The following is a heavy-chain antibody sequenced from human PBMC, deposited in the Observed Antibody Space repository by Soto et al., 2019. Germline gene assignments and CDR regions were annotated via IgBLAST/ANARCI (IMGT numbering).Heavy chain of an antibody. CDR3: ARGRYCLTGRCFPNWFDS. CDR2: IYYSATT. V-gene: IGHV4-59*08. D-gene: IGHD7-27*01. CDR1: GGSISSYY. J-gene: IGHJ5*01. Sequence: SETLSLTCTVSGGSISSYYWSWIRQPPGKGLEWIGYIYYSATTYYNPSFESRVAISVDTSKSQFSLNVTSVTAADTAVYFCARGRYCLTGRCFPNWFDSWGQGALVTVSS.